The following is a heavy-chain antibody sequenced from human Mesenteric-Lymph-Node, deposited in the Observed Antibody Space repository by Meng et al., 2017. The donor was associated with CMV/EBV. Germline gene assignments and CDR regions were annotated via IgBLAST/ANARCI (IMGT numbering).Heavy chain of an antibody. Sequence: GESLKISCAASRFSSNDFAMHWLRQVPGKGLEWVSAISGSGGSTYYADSVKGRFTISRDNSKNTLYLQMNSLRAEDTAVYYCAKGGPAAILPRDNWFDPWGQGTLVTVSS. D-gene: IGHD2-2*02. CDR3: AKGGPAAILPRDNWFDP. V-gene: IGHV3-23*01. CDR2: ISGSGGST. J-gene: IGHJ5*02. CDR1: RFSSNDFA.